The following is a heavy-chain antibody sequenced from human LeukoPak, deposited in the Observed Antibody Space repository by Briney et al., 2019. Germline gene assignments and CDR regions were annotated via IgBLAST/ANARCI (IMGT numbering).Heavy chain of an antibody. CDR3: AKSVERATVFFDC. CDR1: GGSISSSAYC. Sequence: SETLSLTCTVSGGSISSSAYCWGGIRQPPGKGLEGIGSLYYSGSTYYNPSLKSRLTLSVDTSKHPFSLKLRSVTAADTAVYYCAKSVERATVFFDCGGEGTLVTVSS. CDR2: LYYSGST. J-gene: IGHJ4*02. D-gene: IGHD5-24*01. V-gene: IGHV4-39*01.